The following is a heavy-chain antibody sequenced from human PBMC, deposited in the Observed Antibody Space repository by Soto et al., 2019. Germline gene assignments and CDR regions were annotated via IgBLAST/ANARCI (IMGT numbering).Heavy chain of an antibody. D-gene: IGHD2-15*01. CDR1: GGSISSGDYY. CDR3: ASRGTTTYCSGGSCDARGFDY. CDR2: IYYSGST. V-gene: IGHV4-30-4*01. Sequence: QVQLQESGPGLVKPSQTLSLTCTVSGGSISSGDYYWRCIRQPPRKCLVGIGYIYYSGSTYYNPSLKSRVTISVDTSKNQFSLKLSSVTAADTSVYYCASRGTTTYCSGGSCDARGFDYWGQGTLVTVSS. J-gene: IGHJ4*02.